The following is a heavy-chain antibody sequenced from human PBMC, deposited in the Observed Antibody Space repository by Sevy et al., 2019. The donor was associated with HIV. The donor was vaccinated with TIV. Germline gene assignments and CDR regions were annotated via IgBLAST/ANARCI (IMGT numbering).Heavy chain of an antibody. CDR3: NTDPIILLLVTNGLDV. D-gene: IGHD2-8*02. J-gene: IGHJ6*02. Sequence: GESLKISCAASGFTFSYAWMSWVRQAPGKGLEWIGRIKAKADGGTIEYAAPVKGRFTISRDDSKNTLYLQMNSLKTEDTAVYYCNTDPIILLLVTNGLDVWGQGTTVTVSS. CDR1: GFTFSYAW. CDR2: IKAKADGGTI. V-gene: IGHV3-15*01.